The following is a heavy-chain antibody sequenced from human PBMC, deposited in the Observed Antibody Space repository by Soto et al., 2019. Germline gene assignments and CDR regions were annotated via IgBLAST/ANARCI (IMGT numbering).Heavy chain of an antibody. V-gene: IGHV1-46*01. CDR1: GYTFTSYY. Sequence: ASVKVSCKASGYTFTSYYMHWVRQAPGQGLEWMGIINPSGGSTSYAQKFQGRVTMTRDTSTSTVYMELSSLRSEDTAVYYCASPRVIVGAISGYYYYGMDVWGQGTTVTVSS. CDR2: INPSGGST. D-gene: IGHD1-26*01. CDR3: ASPRVIVGAISGYYYYGMDV. J-gene: IGHJ6*02.